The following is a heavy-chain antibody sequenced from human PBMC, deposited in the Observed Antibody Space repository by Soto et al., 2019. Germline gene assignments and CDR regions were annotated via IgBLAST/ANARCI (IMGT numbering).Heavy chain of an antibody. CDR3: AHMPLSYCDSKGTY. Sequence: QITLKESGPTLVKPTQTLTLTCTFSGFSLSTSGVGVGWIRQPPGKALEWLALIYWDDDKRYSPSLKSRLTITKDSSKNQVVLTMTNMDPVDTATYYCAHMPLSYCDSKGTYWGQGTLVTVSS. V-gene: IGHV2-5*02. CDR2: IYWDDDK. CDR1: GFSLSTSGVG. D-gene: IGHD3-22*01. J-gene: IGHJ4*02.